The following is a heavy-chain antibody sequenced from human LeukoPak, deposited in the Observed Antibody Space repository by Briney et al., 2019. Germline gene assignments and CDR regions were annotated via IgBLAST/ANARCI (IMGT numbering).Heavy chain of an antibody. J-gene: IGHJ4*02. CDR3: AIRAHDSSCYYYNY. CDR2: IYYSGST. CDR1: GGSISSYY. D-gene: IGHD3-22*01. V-gene: IGHV4-59*08. Sequence: SETLSLTCTVSGGSISSYYWSWVRQPPGKGLEWIGYIYYSGSTNYNPSLKSRVTISVDTSKNQFSLKLSSVTAADTAVYYCAIRAHDSSCYYYNYWGQGTLVTVSS.